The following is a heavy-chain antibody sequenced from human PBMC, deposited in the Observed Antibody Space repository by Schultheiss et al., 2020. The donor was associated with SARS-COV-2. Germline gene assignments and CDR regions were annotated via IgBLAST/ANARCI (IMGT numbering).Heavy chain of an antibody. CDR3: ASLPTVYFDY. J-gene: IGHJ4*02. D-gene: IGHD4-17*01. V-gene: IGHV4-39*01. CDR1: GGSISSSSYY. Sequence: SETLSLTCTVSGGSISSSSYYWGWIRQPPGKGLEWIGSIYYSGITYYNPSLKSRVTISGDTSKNQFSLKLSSVTAADTAVYYCASLPTVYFDYWGQGTLVTVSS. CDR2: IYYSGIT.